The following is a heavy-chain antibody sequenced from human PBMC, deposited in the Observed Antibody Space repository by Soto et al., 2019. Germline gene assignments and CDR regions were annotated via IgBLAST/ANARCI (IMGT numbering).Heavy chain of an antibody. CDR3: AGVFGEWGVDYYYYYGMDV. J-gene: IGHJ6*02. Sequence: SETLSLTCSVAGGSISSYCWSWIRQPPGKGLEWIGNVYYSGNTNYNPSLNSRVTISIDTSKNQFSLKLSSVTAADTGVYFCAGVFGEWGVDYYYYYGMDVWGQGTTVTVSS. CDR2: VYYSGNT. V-gene: IGHV4-59*01. CDR1: GGSISSYC. D-gene: IGHD3-10*01.